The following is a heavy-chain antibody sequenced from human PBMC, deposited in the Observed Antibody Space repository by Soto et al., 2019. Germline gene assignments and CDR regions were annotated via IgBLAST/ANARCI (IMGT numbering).Heavy chain of an antibody. V-gene: IGHV1-69*13. J-gene: IGHJ4*02. Sequence: SMKVSCNSSGGSFRPSGISWVRQAPVQVLEWMGGIIPIFDTTNYAQKLQGRITIIADESTNTVYMELSNLRSADTGVYYCARAPILVSVTLHENYFDSRRQGNLVTVSS. D-gene: IGHD2-21*02. CDR2: IIPIFDTT. CDR1: GGSFRPSG. CDR3: ARAPILVSVTLHENYFDS.